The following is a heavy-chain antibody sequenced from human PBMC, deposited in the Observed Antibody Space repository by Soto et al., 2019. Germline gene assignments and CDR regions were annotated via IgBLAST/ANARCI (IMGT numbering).Heavy chain of an antibody. CDR3: ARGLYNPSDY. CDR2: INAGNGNT. V-gene: IGHV1-3*01. Sequence: QVQLVQSGAEVKKPGASVKVSCKASGYTFTSYAIHWVRQAPGQRLEWMGWINAGNGNTKYSQKFQGRVTITRDTSACTAYMELSSLRSEDTAVYYCARGLYNPSDYWGQGTLVTVSS. J-gene: IGHJ4*02. CDR1: GYTFTSYA. D-gene: IGHD1-20*01.